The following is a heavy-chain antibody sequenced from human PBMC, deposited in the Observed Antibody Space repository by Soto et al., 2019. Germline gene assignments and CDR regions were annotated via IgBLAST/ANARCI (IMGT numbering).Heavy chain of an antibody. CDR1: GYTFSRYG. CDR2: INGNTGHT. D-gene: IGHD1-26*01. V-gene: IGHV1-18*01. CDR3: ARERKWEPLPY. J-gene: IGHJ4*02. Sequence: QVQLVQSGAEVREPGASVKVSCKTSGYTFSRYGITWVRQAPGQGLEWMGWINGNTGHTIYAMNLEDRLTISTDTATRTATMELSSLKADATAVYYCARERKWEPLPYWGQGTLVTVSS.